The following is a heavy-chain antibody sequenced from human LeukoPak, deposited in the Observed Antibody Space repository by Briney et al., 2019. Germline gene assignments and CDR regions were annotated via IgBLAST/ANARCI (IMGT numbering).Heavy chain of an antibody. CDR3: ARITVAGLYYFDY. Sequence: SETLSLTCAVYGGSFSGYYWSWIRQPPGKGLEWIGEINHSGSTNYNPSLKSRVTISVDTSKNQFSLKLSSVTAADTAAYYCARITVAGLYYFDYWGQGSLVTVSS. J-gene: IGHJ4*02. CDR2: INHSGST. D-gene: IGHD6-19*01. V-gene: IGHV4-34*01. CDR1: GGSFSGYY.